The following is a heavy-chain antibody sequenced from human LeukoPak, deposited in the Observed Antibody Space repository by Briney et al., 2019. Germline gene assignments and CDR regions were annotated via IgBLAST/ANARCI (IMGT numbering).Heavy chain of an antibody. D-gene: IGHD5-12*01. CDR3: AREQTSGGSDY. CDR2: ISSSCYT. V-gene: IGHV3-11*06. Sequence: GGSLRLSCAASGFTFSDFYMSWLRQPPGKGLEWVSYISSSCYTNYADSVKGRFTISGDNAKNSLYLQMNSLRAEDTAVYYCAREQTSGGSDYWGQGTLVTVSS. CDR1: GFTFSDFY. J-gene: IGHJ4*02.